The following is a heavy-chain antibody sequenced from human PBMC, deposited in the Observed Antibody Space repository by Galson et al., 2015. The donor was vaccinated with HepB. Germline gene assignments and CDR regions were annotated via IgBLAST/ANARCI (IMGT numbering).Heavy chain of an antibody. V-gene: IGHV1-69*04. CDR1: GGTFSSYA. Sequence: SVKVSCKASGGTFSSYAISWVRQAPGQGLEWMGRIIPILGIANYAQKFQGRVTITADKSTSTAYMELSSLRSEDTAVYYCASLSDYGSGSYLLPHSDHLTHWYFDLWGRGTLVTVSS. CDR3: ASLSDYGSGSYLLPHSDHLTHWYFDL. D-gene: IGHD3-10*01. J-gene: IGHJ2*01. CDR2: IIPILGIA.